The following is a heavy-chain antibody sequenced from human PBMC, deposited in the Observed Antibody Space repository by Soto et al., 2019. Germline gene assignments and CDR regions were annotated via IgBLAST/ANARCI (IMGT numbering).Heavy chain of an antibody. V-gene: IGHV1-18*01. J-gene: IGHJ5*02. CDR1: GYTFSTYG. CDR3: ARDWKGEEGFDP. D-gene: IGHD1-1*01. CDR2: IGADNGDT. Sequence: QVQLVQSGAEVKKPGASVKVSCKASGYTFSTYGFSWVRQAPGQGLEWMGWIGADNGDTNYAQNFQGRVTMTTDTTTNTSGMELTSLTSDDQAVYFCARDWKGEEGFDPWGQGTLVTVSS.